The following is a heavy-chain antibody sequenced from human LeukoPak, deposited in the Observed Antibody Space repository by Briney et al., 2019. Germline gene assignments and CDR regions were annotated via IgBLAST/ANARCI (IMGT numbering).Heavy chain of an antibody. CDR2: INPSGGST. CDR3: ARSTIHETSHFDY. Sequence: ASVKVSCKASGYTFTSYHMHWVRQAPGQGLEWMGTINPSGGSTSYAQKFQGRVTMTRDTSTSTVYMELSSLRSEDTAVYYCARSTIHETSHFDYWGQGTLVTVSS. D-gene: IGHD3-3*01. V-gene: IGHV1-46*01. J-gene: IGHJ4*02. CDR1: GYTFTSYH.